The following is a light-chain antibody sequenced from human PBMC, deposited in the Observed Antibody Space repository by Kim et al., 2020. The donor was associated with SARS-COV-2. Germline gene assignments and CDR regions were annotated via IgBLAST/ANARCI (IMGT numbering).Light chain of an antibody. J-gene: IGKJ4*01. CDR3: QQYNSYAVT. Sequence: DIQMTQSPSTLSASVGGRVTITCRASQSISTRLAWYQQKPGKAPKLLIYDASSLESGVPSRFSGSGSGTEFTLTINSLQPGDSATYFCQQYNSYAVTFGGGTKVEIK. CDR1: QSISTR. CDR2: DAS. V-gene: IGKV1-5*01.